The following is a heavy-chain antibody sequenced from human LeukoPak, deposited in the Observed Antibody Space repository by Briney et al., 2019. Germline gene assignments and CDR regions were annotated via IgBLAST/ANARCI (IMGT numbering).Heavy chain of an antibody. J-gene: IGHJ4*02. Sequence: GGSLRLSCAASGFTVSSNYMSWVRQAPGKGLEWVSVIYSGGSTYYADSVKGRFTISRDNSKNTLYLQMNSLRAEDTAVYHCARSYYYDSSGYYVYWGQGTLVTVSS. CDR2: IYSGGST. V-gene: IGHV3-53*01. CDR3: ARSYYYDSSGYYVY. CDR1: GFTVSSNY. D-gene: IGHD3-22*01.